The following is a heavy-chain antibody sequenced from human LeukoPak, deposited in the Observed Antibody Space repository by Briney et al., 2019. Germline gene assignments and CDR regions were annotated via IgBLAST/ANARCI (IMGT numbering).Heavy chain of an antibody. CDR1: GFTFSSYE. Sequence: QPGGSLRLSCAASGFTFSSYEMNWVRQAPGRGLEYLSYISSGSSTISYADSVKGRFTISRDNAKNSLYLQMNSLRAEDTAVYYCARLCGGDCYSGLDYWGQGTLVTVSS. J-gene: IGHJ4*02. D-gene: IGHD2-21*02. CDR2: ISSGSSTI. CDR3: ARLCGGDCYSGLDY. V-gene: IGHV3-48*03.